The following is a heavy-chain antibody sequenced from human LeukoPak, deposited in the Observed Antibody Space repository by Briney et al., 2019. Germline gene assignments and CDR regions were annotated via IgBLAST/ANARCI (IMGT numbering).Heavy chain of an antibody. CDR3: ARGRSLTATVTSYAD. Sequence: PGGSLRLSCAASGFTFSSYSMSWVRQAPGKGLEWVSSISSRSGYIYQPDSVKGRFTISRDNARDSMYLQMNSLRAEDTAIYYCARGRSLTATVTSYADWGQGTLVTVSS. CDR1: GFTFSSYS. V-gene: IGHV3-21*01. CDR2: ISSRSGYI. D-gene: IGHD4-11*01. J-gene: IGHJ4*02.